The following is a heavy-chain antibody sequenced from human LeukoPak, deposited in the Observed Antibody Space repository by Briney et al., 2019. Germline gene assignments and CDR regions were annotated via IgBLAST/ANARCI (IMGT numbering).Heavy chain of an antibody. CDR2: VYYTGSS. J-gene: IGHJ6*02. CDR1: GGSINDHA. D-gene: IGHD6-13*01. V-gene: IGHV4-59*11. Sequence: PSETLSLTCTVSGGSINDHAWCWIRQPPGRGLEWIGCVYYTGSSEYNASLKSRLTISTDTSNNQLSLKVTSGTAADTAIYSCARLSRIETAGAYSYHSLDIWGQGTTVTVSS. CDR3: ARLSRIETAGAYSYHSLDI.